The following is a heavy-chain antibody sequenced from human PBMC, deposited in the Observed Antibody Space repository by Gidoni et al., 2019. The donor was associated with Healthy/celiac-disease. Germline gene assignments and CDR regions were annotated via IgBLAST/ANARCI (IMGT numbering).Heavy chain of an antibody. CDR3: ARARSRVGATDHFDY. V-gene: IGHV1-69*01. Sequence: QVQLVQSGAEVHKPGSSVKVSCKASGGPFSSYAISWVRQAPGQGLEWMGGIIPIFGTANYAQKCQGRVTITADESTSTAYMELSSLRSEDTAVYYCARARSRVGATDHFDYWGQGTLVTVSS. D-gene: IGHD1-26*01. J-gene: IGHJ4*02. CDR1: GGPFSSYA. CDR2: IIPIFGTA.